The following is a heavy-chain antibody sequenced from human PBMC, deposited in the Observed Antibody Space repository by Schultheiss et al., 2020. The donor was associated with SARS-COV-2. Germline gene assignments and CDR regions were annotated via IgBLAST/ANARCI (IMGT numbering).Heavy chain of an antibody. D-gene: IGHD6-19*01. CDR1: GYTFTGYY. CDR2: IIPILDIT. J-gene: IGHJ1*01. CDR3: ARRPLTSAWPFQH. Sequence: SVKVSCKASGYTFTGYYMHWVRQAPGQGLEWMGRIIPILDITNYAQKFQGRVTITADKSTSTAYMELSSLRSDDTAVYYCARRPLTSAWPFQHWGQGTLVTVSS. V-gene: IGHV1-69*02.